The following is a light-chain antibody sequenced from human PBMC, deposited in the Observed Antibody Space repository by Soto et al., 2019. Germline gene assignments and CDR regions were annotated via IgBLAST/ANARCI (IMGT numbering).Light chain of an antibody. CDR3: SSYTSSSTLV. CDR1: SSDVGGYNY. V-gene: IGLV2-14*01. J-gene: IGLJ1*01. Sequence: QSVLTQPASVSGSPGQSITISCTGTSSDVGGYNYVSWYQQHPSEAPKLMIYEVSNRPSGVSNRLSGSKSGNTASLTISGLQAEDEADYYCSSYTSSSTLVFGTGTKVTVL. CDR2: EVS.